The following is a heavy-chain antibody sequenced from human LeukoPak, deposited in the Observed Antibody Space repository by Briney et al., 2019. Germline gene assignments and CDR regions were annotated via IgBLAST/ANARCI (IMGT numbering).Heavy chain of an antibody. D-gene: IGHD3-22*01. J-gene: IGHJ4*02. V-gene: IGHV3-21*01. CDR2: ISSSSSYI. Sequence: GGSLKLSCAASGFTFSSYSMNWVRQAPGKGLEWVSSISSSSSYIYYADSVKGRFTISRDNAKNSLYLQMNSLRAEDTAVYYCARDPAYDSSGYCDYWGQGTLVTVSS. CDR1: GFTFSSYS. CDR3: ARDPAYDSSGYCDY.